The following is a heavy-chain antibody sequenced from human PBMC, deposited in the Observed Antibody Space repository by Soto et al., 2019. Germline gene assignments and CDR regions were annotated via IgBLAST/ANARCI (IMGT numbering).Heavy chain of an antibody. J-gene: IGHJ4*02. D-gene: IGHD3-22*01. CDR1: GYSFAGYW. CDR2: IDPSDSQT. CDR3: ARQIYDSDTGPNFQYYFDS. V-gene: IGHV5-10-1*01. Sequence: GESLKISCKGFGYSFAGYWITWVRQKPRKRLEWLGRIDPSDSQTYYSPSFRGHVTISVTKSITTVFLQWSSLRASDTGMYYCARQIYDSDTGPNFQYYFDSWGQGTPVTVSS.